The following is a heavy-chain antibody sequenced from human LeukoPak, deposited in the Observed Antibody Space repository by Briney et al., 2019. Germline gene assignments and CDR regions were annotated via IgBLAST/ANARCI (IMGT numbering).Heavy chain of an antibody. CDR3: ARVGGSTSFWDYYYMDV. CDR1: GDSISSYY. D-gene: IGHD2-2*01. Sequence: SETLSLTCTVSGDSISSYYWSWIRQPPGKGLEWIGYIYYSGSTNYNPSLKSRVTISVDTSKNQFSLKLSSVTAADTAVYYCARVGGSTSFWDYYYMDVWGKGTTVTVSS. CDR2: IYYSGST. V-gene: IGHV4-59*01. J-gene: IGHJ6*03.